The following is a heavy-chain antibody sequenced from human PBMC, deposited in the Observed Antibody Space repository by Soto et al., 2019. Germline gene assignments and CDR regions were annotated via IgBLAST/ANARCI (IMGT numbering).Heavy chain of an antibody. J-gene: IGHJ4*02. D-gene: IGHD6-25*01. Sequence: SETLSLTCAVYGGSFSCYYWSWIRQPPGKGLEWIGEINHSGSTNYNPSLKSRVTISVDTSKNQFSLKLSSVTAADTAVYYCARKVSSVDYRGQGTLVTVSS. CDR1: GGSFSCYY. CDR3: ARKVSSVDY. CDR2: INHSGST. V-gene: IGHV4-34*01.